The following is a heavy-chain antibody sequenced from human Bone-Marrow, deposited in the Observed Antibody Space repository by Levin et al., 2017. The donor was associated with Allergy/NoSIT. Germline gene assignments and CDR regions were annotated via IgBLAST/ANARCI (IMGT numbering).Heavy chain of an antibody. CDR3: TTDTYSSGWLDY. Sequence: GGSLRLSCAASGFTFSNAWMSWVRQAPGKGLEWVGRIKSKTDGGTTDYAAPVKGRFTISRDDSKNTLYLQMNSLKTEDTAVYYCTTDTYSSGWLDYWGQGTLVTVSS. D-gene: IGHD6-19*01. CDR2: IKSKTDGGTT. CDR1: GFTFSNAW. J-gene: IGHJ4*02. V-gene: IGHV3-15*01.